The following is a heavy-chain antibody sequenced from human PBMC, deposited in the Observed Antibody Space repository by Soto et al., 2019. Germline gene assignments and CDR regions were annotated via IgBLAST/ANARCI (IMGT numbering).Heavy chain of an antibody. CDR2: ISDYSGNT. CDR3: ARDLLSGSGTHYQH. Sequence: ASVKVSCKTCGYSFTDYGISWMRQARGQGLEWMGWISDYSGNTKYARQFQGRLILTTDRSTNEASMELRSLTSDDTGVYFCARDLLSGSGTHYQHWGQGTQVTAPQ. J-gene: IGHJ4*02. CDR1: GYSFTDYG. V-gene: IGHV1-18*01. D-gene: IGHD3-10*01.